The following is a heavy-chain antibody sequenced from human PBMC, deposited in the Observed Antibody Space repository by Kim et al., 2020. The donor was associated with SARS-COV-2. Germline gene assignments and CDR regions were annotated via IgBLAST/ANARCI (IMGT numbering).Heavy chain of an antibody. J-gene: IGHJ6*02. CDR2: IIPILGTS. CDR1: GVSFSRYV. V-gene: IGHV1-69*11. CDR3: ARGGQMPPKIWGVSTVIDADYYGMDV. Sequence: SVKVSCKSSGVSFSRYVFTWVRQAPGQGLEWMGRIIPILGTSNYAPRFQGRVTITADESTTTVYMDMSSLRSDDTAEYYCARGGQMPPKIWGVSTVIDADYYGMDVWGQGTTVTVSS. D-gene: IGHD3-10*01.